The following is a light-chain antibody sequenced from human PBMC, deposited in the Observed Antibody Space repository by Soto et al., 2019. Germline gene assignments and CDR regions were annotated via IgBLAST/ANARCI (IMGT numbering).Light chain of an antibody. CDR2: DAS. Sequence: EIVLTQSPATLSLSPGERATLSCRASQSVSSYLAWYQQKPWQAPRLLIYDASNRATGIPARFSGSGSGTDFTLTISSLEPEDFAVYYCQQRSNWPPAFGQGTRLEIK. V-gene: IGKV3-11*01. CDR3: QQRSNWPPA. J-gene: IGKJ5*01. CDR1: QSVSSY.